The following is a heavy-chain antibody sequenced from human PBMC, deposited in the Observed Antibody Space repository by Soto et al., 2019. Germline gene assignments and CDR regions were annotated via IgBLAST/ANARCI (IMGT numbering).Heavy chain of an antibody. D-gene: IGHD3-3*01. V-gene: IGHV4-31*04. J-gene: IGHJ6*02. Sequence: QVRLQESGPGLVQPSQTLSLTCTVSGVSVSGGVSYWGWFRQHSGKGLEWMGYIYSTGSTYCNPSLQSRVSISSDTSQNQFTLRLLSVTAADTAVYYCAGITTFGVVNYGLDVWGQGTKVTVSS. CDR1: GVSVSGGVSY. CDR3: AGITTFGVVNYGLDV. CDR2: IYSTGST.